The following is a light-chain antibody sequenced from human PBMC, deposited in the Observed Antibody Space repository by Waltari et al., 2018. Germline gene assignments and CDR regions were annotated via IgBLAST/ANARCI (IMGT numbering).Light chain of an antibody. V-gene: IGLV4-69*01. Sequence: QLTLTQSPSASASLGASVTLTSPPHIGHSAYATAWPQQQPGKGPRFLMKVNSDGSYIKGDGIPDRFSGSSAGAERYLTISSLQSEDEADYYCQTGGFGIWVFGGGTKLTVL. J-gene: IGLJ3*02. CDR2: VNSDGSY. CDR3: QTGGFGIWV. CDR1: IGHSAYA.